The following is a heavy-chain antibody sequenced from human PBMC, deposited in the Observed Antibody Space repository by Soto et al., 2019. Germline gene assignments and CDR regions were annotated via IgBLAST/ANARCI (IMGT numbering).Heavy chain of an antibody. J-gene: IGHJ6*02. CDR3: GGLYYYYGMDV. V-gene: IGHV4-34*01. Sequence: PSETLSLTCAVYGGSFSRYYWSWIRQPPGKGLEWIGEINHSGSTNYNPSLKSRVTISVDTSKNQFSLKLSSVTAADTAVYYCGGLYYYYGMDVWGQGTTVTVSS. CDR1: GGSFSRYY. CDR2: INHSGST.